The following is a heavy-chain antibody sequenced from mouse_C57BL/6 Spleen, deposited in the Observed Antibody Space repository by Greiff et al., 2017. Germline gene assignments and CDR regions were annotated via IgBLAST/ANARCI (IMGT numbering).Heavy chain of an antibody. Sequence: QVQLQQSGPGLVQPSPSLSITCTVSGFSLTSYGVHWVRQSPGKGLEWLGVMWRGGSTDYNAAFMSRLSITKDNSTSQVFFTMSSLQADDTAIYYCAKVTTDWYFDVWGTGTTVTVSS. CDR2: MWRGGST. CDR1: GFSLTSYG. CDR3: AKVTTDWYFDV. D-gene: IGHD1-1*01. V-gene: IGHV2-5*01. J-gene: IGHJ1*03.